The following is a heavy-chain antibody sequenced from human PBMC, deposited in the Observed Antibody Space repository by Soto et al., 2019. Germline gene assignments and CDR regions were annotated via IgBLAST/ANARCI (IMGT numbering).Heavy chain of an antibody. CDR1: GGSISSGGYY. CDR2: IYYSGST. CDR3: ARAHGPVDTAMVIFDY. D-gene: IGHD5-18*01. V-gene: IGHV4-31*03. Sequence: SSETLSLTCTVSGGSISSGGYYWSWIRQHPGKGLEWIGYIYYSGSTYYNPSLKSRVTISVDTSKNQFSLKLSSVTAADTAVYYCARAHGPVDTAMVIFDYWGQGTLVTVSS. J-gene: IGHJ4*02.